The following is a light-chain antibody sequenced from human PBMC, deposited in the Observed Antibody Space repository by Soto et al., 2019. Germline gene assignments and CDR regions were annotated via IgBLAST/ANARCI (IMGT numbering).Light chain of an antibody. CDR3: QQYENYWT. J-gene: IGKJ1*01. V-gene: IGKV1-5*01. Sequence: DIQMTQYPSTLSATAGDRVTITCRASQSISAWLAWYQKKPGKAPKLLIYDASNLASGVPSRFSGSGSGTEFTPTISNLQPADFATYYCQQYENYWTFGQGTKVDIK. CDR1: QSISAW. CDR2: DAS.